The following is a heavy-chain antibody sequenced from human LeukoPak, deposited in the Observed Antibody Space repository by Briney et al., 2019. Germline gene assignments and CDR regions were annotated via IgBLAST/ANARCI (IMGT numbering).Heavy chain of an antibody. Sequence: GGSLRLSCAASGFTFGPHWMTWDRQTPGKGLEWVANIKEDGSERYYVDSVKGRFTISRDNAKNSLYLQMDSLRAEDTAVYFCARDNRDYSTPYYFDYWGQGTLVTVSS. D-gene: IGHD4-11*01. J-gene: IGHJ4*02. V-gene: IGHV3-7*01. CDR3: ARDNRDYSTPYYFDY. CDR1: GFTFGPHW. CDR2: IKEDGSER.